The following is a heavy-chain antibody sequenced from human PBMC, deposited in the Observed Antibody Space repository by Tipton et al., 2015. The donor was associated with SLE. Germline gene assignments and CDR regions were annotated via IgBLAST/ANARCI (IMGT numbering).Heavy chain of an antibody. D-gene: IGHD6-19*01. CDR2: IDWNSKSI. J-gene: IGHJ6*02. CDR1: GFTFDDYA. V-gene: IGHV3-9*01. CDR3: AKGWYPSGLGRHGLDV. Sequence: SLRLSCAATGFTFDDYAMHWVRQAPGKGLEWVAGIDWNSKSIAYGDSARGRFFISRDNARNSLHLEMNSLRREDTALYYCAKGWYPSGLGRHGLDVWGQGTTVTVAS.